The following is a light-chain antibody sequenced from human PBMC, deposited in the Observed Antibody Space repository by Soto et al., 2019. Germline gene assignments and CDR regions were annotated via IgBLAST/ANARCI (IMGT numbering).Light chain of an antibody. Sequence: EIVMAQSPATLSVSPGERATLSCRASQSVSSDLAWYQQKPGQAPRLIIYGASTRATGIPARFSGSGSGTEFNLTIRSLQSEDFAVYYCQQYYKWPPELTFGGGTKVEIK. CDR3: QQYYKWPPELT. J-gene: IGKJ4*01. CDR2: GAS. V-gene: IGKV3-15*01. CDR1: QSVSSD.